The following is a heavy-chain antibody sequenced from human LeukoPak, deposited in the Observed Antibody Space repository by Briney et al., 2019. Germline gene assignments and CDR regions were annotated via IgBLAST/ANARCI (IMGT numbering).Heavy chain of an antibody. J-gene: IGHJ4*02. CDR2: ISGSGGST. CDR3: AKRGLRERLLWFGEPYYFDY. D-gene: IGHD3-10*01. Sequence: GGSLRLSCAASGFTFSSYAMSWVRQAPGKGLEWVSAISGSGGSTYYADSVKGRFTISRDNSKNTLYLQMNSLRAEDTAVYYCAKRGLRERLLWFGEPYYFDYWGQGTLVTVSS. V-gene: IGHV3-23*01. CDR1: GFTFSSYA.